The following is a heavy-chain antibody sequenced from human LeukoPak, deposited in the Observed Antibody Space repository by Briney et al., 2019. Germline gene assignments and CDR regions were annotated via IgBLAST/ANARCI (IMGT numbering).Heavy chain of an antibody. CDR2: IIPIFGTA. V-gene: IGHV1-69*05. D-gene: IGHD3-10*01. J-gene: IGHJ4*02. CDR1: GGTFSSYA. CDR3: ARNMDDSGTPGY. Sequence: SVKVSCEASGGTFSSYAISWVRQAPGQGLEWMGGIIPIFGTANYAQKFQGRVTITRDTSASTVYMELSSLRSEDASVYYCARNMDDSGTPGYWGQGTLVTVSS.